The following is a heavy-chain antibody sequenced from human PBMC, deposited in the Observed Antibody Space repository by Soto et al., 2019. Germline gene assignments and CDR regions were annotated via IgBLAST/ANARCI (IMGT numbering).Heavy chain of an antibody. D-gene: IGHD6-6*01. CDR2: IYWHDDE. Sequence: QITLKESGPTLVKPTQTLTLTCTFSGFSLSTSGVGVGWIRQPPGKALECLALIYWHDDERYSPSLQRRLTITKDTSMSRVVLTMTNMDPVDTATYFCARSVEALPVRGALDYWGQGTLVTVSS. V-gene: IGHV2-5*01. CDR1: GFSLSTSGVG. CDR3: ARSVEALPVRGALDY. J-gene: IGHJ4*02.